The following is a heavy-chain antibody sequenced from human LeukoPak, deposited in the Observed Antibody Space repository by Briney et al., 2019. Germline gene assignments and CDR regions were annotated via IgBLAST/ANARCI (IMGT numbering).Heavy chain of an antibody. J-gene: IGHJ4*02. Sequence: PGGSLRLSCAASGFTFDDYGMSWVRQAPGKGLEWVSGISNSDGSTYNADSVKGRFIISRDDSKNTLYLQMNSLRAEDTAMYFCVRDVGAVRGEVYFDYWGQGTLVTVSS. CDR3: VRDVGAVRGEVYFDY. CDR1: GFTFDDYG. CDR2: ISNSDGST. D-gene: IGHD3-10*01. V-gene: IGHV3-23*01.